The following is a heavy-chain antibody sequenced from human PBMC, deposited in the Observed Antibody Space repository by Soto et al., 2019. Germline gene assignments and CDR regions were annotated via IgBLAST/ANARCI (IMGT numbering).Heavy chain of an antibody. D-gene: IGHD3-10*01. CDR3: ARGTAIDV. CDR1: GASVSSDITS. Sequence: QGQLQQAGPGLVKPSQTLSLTCAISGASVSSDITSGNWIRQSPSRGLEWLGRTYYGSKRFHDYAASVKTRITINPDTSKNQVSLELKSMTPEYAAGYYFARGTAIDVCGHGTVVLISS. J-gene: IGHJ3*01. V-gene: IGHV6-1*01. CDR2: TYYGSKRFH.